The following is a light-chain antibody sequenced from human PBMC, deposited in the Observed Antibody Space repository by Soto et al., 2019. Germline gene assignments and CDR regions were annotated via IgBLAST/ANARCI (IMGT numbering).Light chain of an antibody. CDR1: QTISSY. CDR2: AAS. Sequence: DSQMTQSPSSLSASVGDRVTITCRASQTISSYLNWYQQKPGKAPKLLIYAASRLQSGVPSRFSGSGSGTDFTLTISSLQPEDFATYYCQQSHGIPYTFGQGMKLEIK. V-gene: IGKV1-39*01. J-gene: IGKJ2*01. CDR3: QQSHGIPYT.